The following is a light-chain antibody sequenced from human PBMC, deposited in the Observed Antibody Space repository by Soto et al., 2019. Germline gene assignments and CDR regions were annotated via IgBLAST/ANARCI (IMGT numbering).Light chain of an antibody. CDR1: SSDVGGYNY. J-gene: IGLJ1*01. Sequence: QSVLTQPASVSGSPGQSITISCTGTSSDVGGYNYVSWYQQHPGKAPKLMIFDVSNRPSGVSDRFSGSKSGNTASLTISGLQTEDEADYYCSSYTSSKPQVFGTGTKVTVL. CDR3: SSYTSSKPQV. CDR2: DVS. V-gene: IGLV2-14*01.